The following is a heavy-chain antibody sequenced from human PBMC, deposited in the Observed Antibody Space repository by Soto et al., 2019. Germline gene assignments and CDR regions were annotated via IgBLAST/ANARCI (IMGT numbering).Heavy chain of an antibody. CDR1: GFTFSSYA. CDR2: ISGSGGST. Sequence: GGSLRLSCAASGFTFSSYAMSWVRQAPGKGLEWVSAISGSGGSTYYADSVKGRFTISRDNSKNTLYLQMNSLRAEDTAVYYCAKEGTYCSSTSCYAPHWGQGTLVTVSS. CDR3: AKEGTYCSSTSCYAPH. V-gene: IGHV3-23*01. J-gene: IGHJ4*02. D-gene: IGHD2-2*01.